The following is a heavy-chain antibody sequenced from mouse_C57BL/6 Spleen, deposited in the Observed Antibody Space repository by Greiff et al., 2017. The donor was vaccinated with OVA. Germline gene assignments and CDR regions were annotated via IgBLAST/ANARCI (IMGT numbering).Heavy chain of an antibody. V-gene: IGHV10-1*01. CDR1: GFSFNTYA. CDR2: IRSKSNNYAT. CDR3: VRHKDGYLMDY. Sequence: EVKVVESGGGLVQPKGSLTLSCAASGFSFNTYAMNWVRQAPGKGLEWVARIRSKSNNYATYYADSVKDRFTISRDDSESMLYLQMNNLKTEDTAMYYSVRHKDGYLMDYWGQGTSVTVSS. D-gene: IGHD2-3*01. J-gene: IGHJ4*01.